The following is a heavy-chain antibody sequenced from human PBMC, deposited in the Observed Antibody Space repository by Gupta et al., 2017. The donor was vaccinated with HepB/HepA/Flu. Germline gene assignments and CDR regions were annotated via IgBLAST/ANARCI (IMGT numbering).Heavy chain of an antibody. D-gene: IGHD2-21*01. CDR2: IFSNDEK. CDR3: VRISQMTWVGFQVGDFDI. CDR1: GFSFSNIRMG. V-gene: IGHV2-26*01. J-gene: IGHJ3*02. Sequence: VTLKESGPVLVKPTETLTLTCTVSGFSFSNIRMGVSWIRQSPGKALEWLAHIFSNDEKSYTPSRKSRRTVSKDTYKSQVVRTMNNMEHVAKDKYGCVRISQMTWVGFQVGDFDIWGQGTMVTVSS.